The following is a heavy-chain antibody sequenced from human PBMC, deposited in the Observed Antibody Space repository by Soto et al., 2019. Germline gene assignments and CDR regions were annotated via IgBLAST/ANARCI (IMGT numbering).Heavy chain of an antibody. Sequence: PSETLSLTCASSGDSVSSNSAAWNLIRQSPSRVLEWLGRTYYISKWYNDYAVSLKSRITINPHTSKNQFSLQLNSVTPEDTAVYYCARGREYYYDSSAVWFDPWGQGTLVTVSS. J-gene: IGHJ5*02. V-gene: IGHV6-1*01. CDR2: TYYISKWYN. CDR1: GDSVSSNSAA. CDR3: ARGREYYYDSSAVWFDP. D-gene: IGHD3-22*01.